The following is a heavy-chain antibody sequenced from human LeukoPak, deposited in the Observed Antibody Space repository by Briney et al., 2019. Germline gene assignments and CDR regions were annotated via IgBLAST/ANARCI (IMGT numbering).Heavy chain of an antibody. CDR1: GYSISSGYY. CDR2: IYHSGST. V-gene: IGHV4-38-2*02. D-gene: IGHD2-8*01. J-gene: IGHJ4*02. CDR3: ARGGGYCTNAVCFSYYFDY. Sequence: SETLSLTCTVSGYSISSGYYWGWIRPPPGKGLEWIGSIYHSGSTYYNPSLKSRVTISVDTSKNQFSLKLSSVTAADTAVYYCARGGGYCTNAVCFSYYFDYWGQGTLVTVSS.